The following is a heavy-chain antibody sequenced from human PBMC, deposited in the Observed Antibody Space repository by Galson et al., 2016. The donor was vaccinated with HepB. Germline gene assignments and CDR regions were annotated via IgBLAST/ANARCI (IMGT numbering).Heavy chain of an antibody. Sequence: SVKVSCKASGYSFTSYGISWVRQAPGQGLEWMGWVSPWNGNTNYEQKFQGRVTMTIDTSTNTAYMELRSLRSDDTAVDYCAGDEGDTYSSRSRGMDVWGQGATVTVSS. CDR1: GYSFTSYG. CDR2: VSPWNGNT. D-gene: IGHD3-22*01. CDR3: AGDEGDTYSSRSRGMDV. V-gene: IGHV1-18*01. J-gene: IGHJ6*02.